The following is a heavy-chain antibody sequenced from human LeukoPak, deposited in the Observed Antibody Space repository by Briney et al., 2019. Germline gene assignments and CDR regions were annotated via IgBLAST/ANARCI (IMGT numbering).Heavy chain of an antibody. Sequence: PSETLSLTCTVSGGSISSYYWSWIRQPAGKGLEWIGRIYTSGSTNYNPSLKSRVTMSVDTSKNQFSLKLSSVTAADTAVYYCARGGALYAYYYYMDVWGKGTTVTVSS. J-gene: IGHJ6*03. CDR2: IYTSGST. CDR1: GGSISSYY. D-gene: IGHD3-16*01. CDR3: ARGGALYAYYYYMDV. V-gene: IGHV4-4*07.